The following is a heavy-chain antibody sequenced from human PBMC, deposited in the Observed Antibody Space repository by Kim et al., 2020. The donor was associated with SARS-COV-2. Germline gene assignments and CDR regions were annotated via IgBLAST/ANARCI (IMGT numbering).Heavy chain of an antibody. V-gene: IGHV1-3*01. J-gene: IGHJ5*02. D-gene: IGHD6-13*01. Sequence: ASVKVSCKASGYTFTSYSMHWVRQAPGQRPEWMGWINARFGTTKYSQKFQGRVTITRDTSASTVYMELRSLRSEDTAVYYCARDQSIASGGSGNWFDPWGQGTLVTVSS. CDR1: GYTFTSYS. CDR2: INARFGTT. CDR3: ARDQSIASGGSGNWFDP.